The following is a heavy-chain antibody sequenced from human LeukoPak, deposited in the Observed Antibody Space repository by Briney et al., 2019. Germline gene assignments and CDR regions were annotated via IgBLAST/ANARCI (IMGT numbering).Heavy chain of an antibody. D-gene: IGHD2-15*01. CDR1: GGSFSGYY. Sequence: PSETLSLTCAVYGGSFSGYYWSWIRRPPGKGLEWIGYIYYSGSTNYNPSLKSRVTISVDTSKNQFSLKLSSVTAADTAVYYCARVGYCSGGSCYDYWGQGTLVTVSS. V-gene: IGHV4-59*01. J-gene: IGHJ4*02. CDR3: ARVGYCSGGSCYDY. CDR2: IYYSGST.